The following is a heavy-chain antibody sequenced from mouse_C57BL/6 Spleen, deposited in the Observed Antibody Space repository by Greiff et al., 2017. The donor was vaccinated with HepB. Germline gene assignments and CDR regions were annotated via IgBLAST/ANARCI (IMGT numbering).Heavy chain of an antibody. CDR3: TTGSYWYFDV. CDR2: IDPENGDT. CDR1: GFNIKDDY. Sequence: VQLQQSGAELVRPGASVKLSCTASGFNIKDDYMHWVKQRPEQGLEWIGWIDPENGDTEYASKFQGKATITADTSSNTAYLQLSSLTSEDPAVYYCTTGSYWYFDVWGTGTTVTVSS. V-gene: IGHV14-4*01. J-gene: IGHJ1*03. D-gene: IGHD1-1*01.